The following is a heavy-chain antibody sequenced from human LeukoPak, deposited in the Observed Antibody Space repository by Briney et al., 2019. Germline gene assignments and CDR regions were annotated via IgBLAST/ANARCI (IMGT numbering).Heavy chain of an antibody. Sequence: GGSLRLSCAASGFTFDDYAMHWVRQAPGKGLEWVSGISWNSGSIGYADSVKGRFTISRDNAKNSLYLQMNSLRAEDTALYYCAKATKYYYDSSGYRFDYWGQGTLVTVSS. D-gene: IGHD3-22*01. V-gene: IGHV3-9*01. J-gene: IGHJ4*02. CDR2: ISWNSGSI. CDR3: AKATKYYYDSSGYRFDY. CDR1: GFTFDDYA.